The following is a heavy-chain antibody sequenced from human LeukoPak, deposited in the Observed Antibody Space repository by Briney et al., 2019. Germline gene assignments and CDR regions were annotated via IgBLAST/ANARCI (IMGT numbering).Heavy chain of an antibody. CDR3: ARVFGYCSSSACYAASDL. CDR1: GFTFSNYA. Sequence: PGGSLRLSCAASGFTFSNYAMSWVRQAPGKGLEWVSAISANGGGTYYADSVKGRSTISRDNAQRSLYLQMNSLRVEDTAVYYCARVFGYCSSSACYAASDLWGQGTTVTVSS. V-gene: IGHV3-23*01. D-gene: IGHD2-2*03. J-gene: IGHJ3*01. CDR2: ISANGGGT.